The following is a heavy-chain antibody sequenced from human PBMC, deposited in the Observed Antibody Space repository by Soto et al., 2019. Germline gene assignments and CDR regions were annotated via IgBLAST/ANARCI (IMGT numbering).Heavy chain of an antibody. Sequence: QVELVQSGAEVKKPGSSVKVSCKASGGNFITFAISWVRQAPGQGLECMGEIIPISSTTKSAHKFQDRVTIAADGSSRTVHMELRSLKSDDTAMYFCAKNLGIDPFGSYGLDVWGQGTTVTVSS. D-gene: IGHD7-27*01. CDR2: IIPISSTT. J-gene: IGHJ6*02. V-gene: IGHV1-69*01. CDR3: AKNLGIDPFGSYGLDV. CDR1: GGNFITFA.